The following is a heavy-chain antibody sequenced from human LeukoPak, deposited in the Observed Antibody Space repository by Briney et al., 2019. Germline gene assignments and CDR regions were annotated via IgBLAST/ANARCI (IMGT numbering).Heavy chain of an antibody. V-gene: IGHV4-39*07. CDR1: GGSISSSSYY. CDR2: IYYSGST. Sequence: ETLSLTCTVSGGSISSSSYYWGWIRQPPGKGLEWIGSIYYSGSTYYNPSLKSRVTISVDTSKNQFSLKLSSVTAADTAVYYCARDFKRYYDSSGLDYWGQGTLVTVSS. D-gene: IGHD3-22*01. J-gene: IGHJ4*02. CDR3: ARDFKRYYDSSGLDY.